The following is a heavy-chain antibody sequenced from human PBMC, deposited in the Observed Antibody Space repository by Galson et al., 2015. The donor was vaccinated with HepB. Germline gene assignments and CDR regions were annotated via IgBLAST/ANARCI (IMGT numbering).Heavy chain of an antibody. J-gene: IGHJ6*02. CDR1: GGTFSSYA. CDR2: IIPIFGTA. V-gene: IGHV1-69*13. D-gene: IGHD3-22*01. Sequence: SVKVSCKASGGTFSSYAISWVRQAPGQGLEWMGGIIPIFGTANYAQKFQGRVTITADESTSTAYMELSSLRSEDTAVYYCAREGPSRSGYYSDYYYGMDVWGQGTTVTVSS. CDR3: AREGPSRSGYYSDYYYGMDV.